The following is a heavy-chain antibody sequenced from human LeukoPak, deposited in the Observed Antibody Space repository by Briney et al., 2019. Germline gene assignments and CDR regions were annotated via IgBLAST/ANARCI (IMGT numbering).Heavy chain of an antibody. D-gene: IGHD3-10*01. V-gene: IGHV4-59*08. CDR3: VGSGSFGGYYYYMDV. Sequence: SETLSLTCTVSGGSISSYYWSWIRQPPGKGLEWIGYIYYSGSTNYNPSLKSRVTISVDTSKNQFSLKLSSVTAADTAVYYCVGSGSFGGYYYYMDVWGKGTTVTISS. CDR1: GGSISSYY. J-gene: IGHJ6*03. CDR2: IYYSGST.